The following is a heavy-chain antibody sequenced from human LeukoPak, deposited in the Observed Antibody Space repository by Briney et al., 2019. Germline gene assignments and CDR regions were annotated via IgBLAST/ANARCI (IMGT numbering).Heavy chain of an antibody. D-gene: IGHD2-2*01. V-gene: IGHV7-4-1*01. J-gene: IGHJ5*02. CDR1: GYTFTMYA. Sequence: GASVKVSCKASGYTFTMYAMNWVRQAPGQGLEWMGWINTNTGNPTYAQGFTGRFVFSLDTSVSTAYLQICSLKAEDTAVYYCARYCSSTSCYSWFDPWAQGTLVTVSS. CDR3: ARYCSSTSCYSWFDP. CDR2: INTNTGNP.